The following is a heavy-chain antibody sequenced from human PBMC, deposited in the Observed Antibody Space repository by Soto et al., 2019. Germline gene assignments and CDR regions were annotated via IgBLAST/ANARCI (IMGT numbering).Heavy chain of an antibody. CDR1: GFAFSTYW. D-gene: IGHD1-1*01. Sequence: EVQLVKSGGGVVQPGRSLRLSCAASGFAFSTYWMHWVRQAPGKGLLWVSRIKFDGSSTYYVDSVKGRFTTSRDDAKNTLFLQMNGLRVDDPAVYYCARGAKNVYAMDVWGQGTTVTVSS. V-gene: IGHV3-74*01. CDR2: IKFDGSST. J-gene: IGHJ6*02. CDR3: ARGAKNVYAMDV.